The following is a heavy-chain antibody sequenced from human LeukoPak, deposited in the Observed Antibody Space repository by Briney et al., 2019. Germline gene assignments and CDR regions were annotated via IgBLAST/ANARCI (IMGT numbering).Heavy chain of an antibody. J-gene: IGHJ4*02. V-gene: IGHV3-11*05. D-gene: IGHD2-15*01. CDR3: AREWSFCSGGSCYSDY. Sequence: GGCLRLSCAASGFTFSDYYMSWIRQAPGKGLEWVSYIISSSSYTNYADSVKGRFTISRDNAKNSLYLQMNSQRAEDTAVYYCAREWSFCSGGSCYSDYWGQGTLVTVSS. CDR2: IISSSSYT. CDR1: GFTFSDYY.